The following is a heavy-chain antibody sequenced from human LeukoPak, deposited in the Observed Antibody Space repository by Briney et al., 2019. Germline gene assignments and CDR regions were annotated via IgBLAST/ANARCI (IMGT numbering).Heavy chain of an antibody. Sequence: SETLSLTCAVQGASLRGSYWSWIRQPPGKGLQWIGQIDHSGSTHSIPSLKSRVTISLDTSQRQVSLKVNSVTAADTAVYFCARGGNGWYFDLWGRGTLVTVSS. J-gene: IGHJ2*01. CDR1: GASLRGSY. D-gene: IGHD1-14*01. CDR3: ARGGNGWYFDL. V-gene: IGHV4-34*01. CDR2: IDHSGST.